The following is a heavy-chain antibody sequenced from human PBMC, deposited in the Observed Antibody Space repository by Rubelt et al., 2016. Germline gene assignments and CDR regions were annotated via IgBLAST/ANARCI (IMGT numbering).Heavy chain of an antibody. D-gene: IGHD2-2*01. V-gene: IGHV1-69*04. Sequence: QVQLVQSGAEVKKPGSSVKVSCKASGGTFSSYAISWVRQAPGQGLEWMVRIIPILGIANYAQKFQGRVTITADKSTSTAYMELSSLRSEDTAVYYCARDDCSSTSCSPQGWGQGTLVTVSS. CDR1: GGTFSSYA. CDR2: IIPILGIA. CDR3: ARDDCSSTSCSPQG. J-gene: IGHJ4*02.